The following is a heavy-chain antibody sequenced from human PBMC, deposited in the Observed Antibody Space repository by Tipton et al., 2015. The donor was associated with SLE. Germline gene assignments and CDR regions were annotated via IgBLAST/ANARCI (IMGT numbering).Heavy chain of an antibody. D-gene: IGHD3-10*01. CDR1: GGSLSGYW. J-gene: IGHJ4*02. CDR2: IYPTGRT. V-gene: IGHV4-34*01. CDR3: ARLSPLWFGEYTEY. Sequence: TLSLTCTVYGGSLSGYWWSWIRQSPGKGLEWIGEIYPTGRTDYNPSLMSRVTISVDTSQNQFSLRLTSVTATDTAVYYCARLSPLWFGEYTEYWGQGTLVTVTS.